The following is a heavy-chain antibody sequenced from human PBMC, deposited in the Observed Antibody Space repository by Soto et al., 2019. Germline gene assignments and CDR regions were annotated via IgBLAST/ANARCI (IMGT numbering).Heavy chain of an antibody. CDR2: IYYSGST. CDR3: ARRGVPSIAAADRDWFDP. V-gene: IGHV4-39*01. D-gene: IGHD6-13*01. J-gene: IGHJ5*02. Sequence: SETLSLTCTVSGGSISSYYWGWIRQPPGKGLEWIGSIYYSGSTYYNPSLKSRVTISVDTSKNQFSLKLSSVTAADTAVYYCARRGVPSIAAADRDWFDPWGQGTLVTVSS. CDR1: GGSISSYY.